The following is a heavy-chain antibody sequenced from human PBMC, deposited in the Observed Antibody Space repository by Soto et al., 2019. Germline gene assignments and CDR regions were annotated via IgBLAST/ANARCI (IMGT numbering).Heavy chain of an antibody. CDR2: MNPNSGYI. CDR1: GYTFTPHD. V-gene: IGHV1-8*01. Sequence: QVQLVQSGAEVKRPGASVKVSCKASGYTFTPHDINWVRQATGHGLEWMGRMNPNSGYIDFAQRFQGRLTMTTNTSISTAYMELSSLRSEDKAIYYCARGLYCSGGTCSDSWGQGTLVIVSS. CDR3: ARGLYCSGGTCSDS. J-gene: IGHJ4*02. D-gene: IGHD2-15*01.